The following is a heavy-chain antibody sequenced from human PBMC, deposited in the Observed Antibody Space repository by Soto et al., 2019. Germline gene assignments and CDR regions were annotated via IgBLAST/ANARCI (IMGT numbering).Heavy chain of an antibody. CDR3: VREYGVLRYFDWLPPRGLYGMDV. CDR2: ISYDGSNK. CDR1: GFTFSSYS. Sequence: GGSLRLSCAASGFTFSSYSMNWVRQAPGKGLEWVAVISYDGSNKYYADSVKGRFTISRDNSKNTLYLQMNSLRAEDTAVYYCVREYGVLRYFDWLPPRGLYGMDVWGQGTTVTVSS. J-gene: IGHJ6*02. D-gene: IGHD3-9*01. V-gene: IGHV3-30*03.